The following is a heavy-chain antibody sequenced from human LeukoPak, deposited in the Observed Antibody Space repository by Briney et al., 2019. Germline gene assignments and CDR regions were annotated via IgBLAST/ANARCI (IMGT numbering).Heavy chain of an antibody. V-gene: IGHV3-33*01. CDR3: ARAQWRTYSYYYMDV. CDR1: GFSFRNYG. D-gene: IGHD6-19*01. J-gene: IGHJ6*03. CDR2: ILYDASNT. Sequence: GSLRLSCAGAGFSFRNYGLHWVRQPPGRGLEWVAGILYDASNTFYADSVMGRFTISRDNSKSTLYLQMNSLRAEDTAIYYCARAQWRTYSYYYMDVWGKGTTVTVSS.